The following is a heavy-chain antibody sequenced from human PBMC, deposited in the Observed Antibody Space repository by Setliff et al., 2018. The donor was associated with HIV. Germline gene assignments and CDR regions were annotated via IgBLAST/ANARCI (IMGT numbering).Heavy chain of an antibody. V-gene: IGHV4-34*01. J-gene: IGHJ4*02. CDR3: TIPASSLAPN. CDR2: TNPSGST. Sequence: KTSETLSLTCAVYVGSFSGHYWIWIRQPPGKGLEWIGETNPSGSTKYNPSLKSRVTISVDRSKNQFSLKLTSVTAADTAVYYCTIPASSLAPNWGRGTQVTVSS. CDR1: VGSFSGHY.